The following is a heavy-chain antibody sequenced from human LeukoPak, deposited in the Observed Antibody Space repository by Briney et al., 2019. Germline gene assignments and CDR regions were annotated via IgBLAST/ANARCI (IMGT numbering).Heavy chain of an antibody. Sequence: GGSLRLSCAASGFTFNTYWMSWVRQAPGKGLAWLATINQDGSEKFYVDSVKGRFTISRDNAKNSLYLQMNSLRAEDTAVYYCTTFYTRLTDYWGQGTLVTVSS. J-gene: IGHJ4*02. D-gene: IGHD2/OR15-2a*01. CDR3: TTFYTRLTDY. CDR1: GFTFNTYW. V-gene: IGHV3-7*05. CDR2: INQDGSEK.